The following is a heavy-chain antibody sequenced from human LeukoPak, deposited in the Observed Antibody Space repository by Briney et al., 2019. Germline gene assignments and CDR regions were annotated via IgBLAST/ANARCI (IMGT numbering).Heavy chain of an antibody. CDR2: IIPIFGTA. D-gene: IGHD1-14*01. CDR1: GGTLSSYA. Sequence: SVKVSCKASGGTLSSYAISWVRQAPGQGLEWMGGIIPIFGTANYAQKFQGRVTITADKSTSTAYMELSSLRSEDTAVYYCARETESRPSLDAFDIWGQGTMVTVSS. V-gene: IGHV1-69*06. CDR3: ARETESRPSLDAFDI. J-gene: IGHJ3*02.